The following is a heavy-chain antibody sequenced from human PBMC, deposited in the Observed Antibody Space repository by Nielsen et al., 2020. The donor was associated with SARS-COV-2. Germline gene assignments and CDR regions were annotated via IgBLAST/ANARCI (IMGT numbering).Heavy chain of an antibody. CDR3: ARDDTVTMYYYSYYGMDV. CDR2: INTSDGST. J-gene: IGHJ6*02. CDR1: GYTFTNYY. Sequence: ASVKVSCKASGYTFTNYYMHWVRQAPGQGLEWMGIINTSDGSTTCAQKFQGRVTMTRDTSTRTVYMELRSLRSEDTAVYYCARDDTVTMYYYSYYGMDVWGQGTTVTVSS. D-gene: IGHD4-17*01. V-gene: IGHV1-46*01.